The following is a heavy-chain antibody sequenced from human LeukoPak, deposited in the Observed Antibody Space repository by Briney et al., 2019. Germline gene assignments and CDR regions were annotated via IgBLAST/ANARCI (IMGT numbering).Heavy chain of an antibody. CDR2: IYTSGST. Sequence: SETLSLTCTVSGGSISSYYWSWIRRPAGKGLEWIGRIYTSGSTNYNPSLKSRVTMSVDTSKNQFSLKLSSVTAADTAVYYCARELGYDYVWGSFYNWFDPWGQGTLVTVSS. V-gene: IGHV4-4*07. CDR1: GGSISSYY. J-gene: IGHJ5*02. CDR3: ARELGYDYVWGSFYNWFDP. D-gene: IGHD3-16*01.